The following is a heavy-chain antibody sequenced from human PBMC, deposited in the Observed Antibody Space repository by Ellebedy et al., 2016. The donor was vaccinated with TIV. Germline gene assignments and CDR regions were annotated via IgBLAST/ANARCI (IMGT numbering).Heavy chain of an antibody. CDR3: AKGITMIVVVIPDFDY. V-gene: IGHV3-23*01. CDR1: GFTFSSYA. J-gene: IGHJ4*02. Sequence: GGSLRLSXAASGFTFSSYAMSWVRQAPGKGLEWVSAISGSGGSTYYADSVKGRFTISRDNSKNTLYLQMNSLRAEDTAVYYCAKGITMIVVVIPDFDYWGQGTLVTVSS. D-gene: IGHD3-22*01. CDR2: ISGSGGST.